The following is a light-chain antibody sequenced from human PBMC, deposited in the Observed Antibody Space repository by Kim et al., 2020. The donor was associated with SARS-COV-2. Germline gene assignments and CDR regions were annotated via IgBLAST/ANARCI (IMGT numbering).Light chain of an antibody. CDR2: EKN. CDR3: NSRESGVNHVV. Sequence: ALEQKVRITCKGDSLRSYYASWYQQKPGQAPVLVIYEKNNRPSGIPDRFSGSSAGNTASLTSTGAQAEDEADYYCNSRESGVNHVVFGGGTKLTVL. CDR1: SLRSYY. J-gene: IGLJ3*02. V-gene: IGLV3-19*01.